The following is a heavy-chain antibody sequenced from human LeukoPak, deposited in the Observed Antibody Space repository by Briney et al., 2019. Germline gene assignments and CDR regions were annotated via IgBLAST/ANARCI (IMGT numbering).Heavy chain of an antibody. V-gene: IGHV4-39*07. CDR2: VFYTGKT. J-gene: IGHJ4*02. Sequence: SETLSLTCTVSGGSVSTSDYYWGWIRQSPVKGLEWIGDVFYTGKTNYNPSLRGRATISIDTSKNQFSLKLTSVTAADSAVYYCARVFDSWGQGTLVTVSS. CDR3: ARVFDS. CDR1: GGSVSTSDYY.